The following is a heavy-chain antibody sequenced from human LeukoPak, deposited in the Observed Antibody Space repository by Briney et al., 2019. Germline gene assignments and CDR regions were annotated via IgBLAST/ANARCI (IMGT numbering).Heavy chain of an antibody. CDR3: VKGEYYYDSSGTLDL. CDR2: IRSSGGST. V-gene: IGHV3-64D*09. D-gene: IGHD3-22*01. J-gene: IGHJ5*02. CDR1: GFTFSNYA. Sequence: PGGSLRLSCSASGFTFSNYAMYWVRQAPGKGLEYVSAIRSSGGSTYYADSVKGRFTISRDNSKNTLYLQMSSLRAEDTAVYYCVKGEYYYDSSGTLDLWGQGTLVTVSS.